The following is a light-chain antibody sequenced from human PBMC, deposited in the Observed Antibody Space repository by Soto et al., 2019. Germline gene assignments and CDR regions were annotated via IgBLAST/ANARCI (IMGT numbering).Light chain of an antibody. Sequence: QSALTQPASVSGSPGQSITISCTGTSSDVGGYNYVSWYQQHPGKAPKLMIYEVSNRPSGVSNRFSGSKSGTTASLTISGLQAEDEADYYCSSYTSSITYVFGTGTKLTVL. CDR1: SSDVGGYNY. CDR3: SSYTSSITYV. CDR2: EVS. J-gene: IGLJ1*01. V-gene: IGLV2-14*01.